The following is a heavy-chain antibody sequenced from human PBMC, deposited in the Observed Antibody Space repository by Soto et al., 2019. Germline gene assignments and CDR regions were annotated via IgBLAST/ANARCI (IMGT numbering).Heavy chain of an antibody. CDR2: ISYDGSNK. D-gene: IGHD3-10*01. CDR3: AKDPGSGSYYYYGMDV. Sequence: HPGGSLRLSCAASVFTFSSYGMHLVRQSPGKGLEWVAVISYDGSNKYYADSVKGRFTISRDNSKNTLYLQMNSLRAEDTAVYYCAKDPGSGSYYYYGMDVWGQGTTVTVSS. CDR1: VFTFSSYG. V-gene: IGHV3-30*18. J-gene: IGHJ6*02.